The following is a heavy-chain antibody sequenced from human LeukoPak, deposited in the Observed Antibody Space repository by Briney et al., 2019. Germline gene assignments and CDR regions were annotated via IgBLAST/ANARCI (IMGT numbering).Heavy chain of an antibody. Sequence: ASVTVSFMASGGTFISYAISWVRQAPGQGLEWMGRIIPILGIANYAQKFQGRVTITADESTSTGYMELSSLRSEDTAVYYCARGGDGYNHYCFGFWGQGTLVTASS. CDR2: IIPILGIA. V-gene: IGHV1-69*04. CDR3: ARGGDGYNHYCFGF. J-gene: IGHJ4*02. CDR1: GGTFISYA. D-gene: IGHD5-24*01.